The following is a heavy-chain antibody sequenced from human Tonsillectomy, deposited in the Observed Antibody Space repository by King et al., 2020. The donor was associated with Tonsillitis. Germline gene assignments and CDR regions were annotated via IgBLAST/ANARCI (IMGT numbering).Heavy chain of an antibody. J-gene: IGHJ3*02. CDR1: GYTFTSYY. CDR3: ARAGDIVVVPAATPLGAFDI. V-gene: IGHV1-46*03. Sequence: VQLVESGAEVKKPGASVKVSCKASGYTFTSYYMHWVRQAPGQGLEWMGIINPSGGSTSYAQKFQGRVTMTRDTSTSTVYMELSSRRSEDTAVYYCARAGDIVVVPAATPLGAFDIWGQGTMVSVSS. D-gene: IGHD2-2*01. CDR2: INPSGGST.